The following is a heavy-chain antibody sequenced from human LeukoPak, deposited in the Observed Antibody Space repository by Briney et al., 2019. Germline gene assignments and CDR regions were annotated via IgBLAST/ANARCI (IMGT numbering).Heavy chain of an antibody. J-gene: IGHJ4*02. Sequence: PGGSLRLSCAASGFTFSSYWMHWVRQGPGKGLVWVSRISTDGSSTDYADSVKGRFTISRENAKNTLYLQMNSLRTEDTAVYYCARALGSSWDSSLDSWGQGTLVPVSS. CDR3: ARALGSSWDSSLDS. D-gene: IGHD6-13*01. CDR1: GFTFSSYW. CDR2: ISTDGSST. V-gene: IGHV3-74*01.